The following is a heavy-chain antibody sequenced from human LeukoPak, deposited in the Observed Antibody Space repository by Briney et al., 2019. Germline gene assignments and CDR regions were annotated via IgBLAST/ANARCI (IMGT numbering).Heavy chain of an antibody. CDR1: GGSFSGYY. CDR3: ARALGYSYGYAWFDP. D-gene: IGHD5-18*01. J-gene: IGHJ5*02. V-gene: IGHV4-34*01. CDR2: INHSGST. Sequence: PSETLSLTCAVYGGSFSGYYWSWIRQPPGKGLEWIGEINHSGSTNYNPSLKSRVTISVDTSKNQFSLKLSSVTAADTAVYYCARALGYSYGYAWFDPWGQGTLVTVSS.